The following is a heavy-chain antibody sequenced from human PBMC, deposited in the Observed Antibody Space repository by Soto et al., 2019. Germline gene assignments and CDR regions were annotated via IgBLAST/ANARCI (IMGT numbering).Heavy chain of an antibody. CDR1: GFTFDDYA. D-gene: IGHD5-12*01. J-gene: IGHJ4*02. CDR2: ISWNSGSI. V-gene: IGHV3-9*01. Sequence: GGSLRLSCAASGFTFDDYAMHWVRQAPGKGLEWVSGISWNSGSIGYADSVKGRFTISRDNAKNSLYLQMNSLRAEDTALYYCAKDQHGYSGYDSAFDYWGQGTLVTVSS. CDR3: AKDQHGYSGYDSAFDY.